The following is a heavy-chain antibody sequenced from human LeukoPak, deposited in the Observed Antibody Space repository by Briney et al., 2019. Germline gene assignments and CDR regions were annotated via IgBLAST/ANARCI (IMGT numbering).Heavy chain of an antibody. CDR2: ISGSGGST. CDR3: AKELYGSSWYLDFQH. CDR1: GFTFSSYA. D-gene: IGHD6-13*01. V-gene: IGHV3-23*01. J-gene: IGHJ1*01. Sequence: GGSLRLSCAAAGFTFSSYAMSWVRQAPGKGLEWVSAISGSGGSTYYADSVKARFTISRDNSKNTLYLQMNSLRAEDTAVYYCAKELYGSSWYLDFQHWGQGALVTVSS.